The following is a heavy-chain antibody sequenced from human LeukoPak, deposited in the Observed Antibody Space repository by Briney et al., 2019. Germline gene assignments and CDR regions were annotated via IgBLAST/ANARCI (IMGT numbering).Heavy chain of an antibody. CDR3: ASGAGGYAAFDI. CDR1: GGTFSSYA. CDR2: IIPIFGIA. Sequence: ASVKVSCKASGGTFSSYAISWVRQAPGQGLAWMGRIIPIFGIANYAQKFQGRVTITADKSTSTAYMELSSLRSEDTAVYYCASGAGGYAAFDIWGQGTMVTVSS. D-gene: IGHD1-26*01. V-gene: IGHV1-69*04. J-gene: IGHJ3*02.